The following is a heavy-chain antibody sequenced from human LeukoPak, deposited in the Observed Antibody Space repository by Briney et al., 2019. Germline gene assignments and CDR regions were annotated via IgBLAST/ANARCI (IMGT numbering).Heavy chain of an antibody. J-gene: IGHJ4*02. Sequence: TSETLSLTCTVSGASVGSAGYYWSWIRQPPGGGLEWIGYIYYTSNTNYNPSLRSRVTMSVDPSKNQFSLKLNSVTAADTAVYYCARTQSQSGSYRYYFGYWGQGTLVTVSS. CDR1: GASVGSAGYY. V-gene: IGHV4-61*08. CDR3: ARTQSQSGSYRYYFGY. CDR2: IYYTSNT. D-gene: IGHD1-26*01.